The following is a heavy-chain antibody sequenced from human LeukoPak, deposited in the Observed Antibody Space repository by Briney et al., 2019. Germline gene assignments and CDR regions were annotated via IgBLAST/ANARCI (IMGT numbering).Heavy chain of an antibody. CDR3: ARDLLGGRGWFDP. D-gene: IGHD7-27*01. CDR1: GFTVSSNY. Sequence: GGSLRLSCAASGFTVSSNYMSWVRQAPGKGLEWVSVIYSGGSTYYADSVKGRFTISRDNSKNTLYLQMNSLRAEDTAVYYCARDLLGGRGWFDPWGQGTLVTVSS. CDR2: IYSGGST. J-gene: IGHJ5*02. V-gene: IGHV3-53*01.